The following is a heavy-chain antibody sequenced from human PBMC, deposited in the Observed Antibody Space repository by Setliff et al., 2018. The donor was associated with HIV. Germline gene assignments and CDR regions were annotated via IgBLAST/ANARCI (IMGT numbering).Heavy chain of an antibody. CDR2: IYYSVST. Sequence: SETLSLTCTVSGGSMNSHYWSWIRQSPGRGLEWIGYIYYSVSTKYNTSLKSRVSMSIDTSKNQFSLKMSSVTAADTAVYYCARGVVDYDFWSGSGDYYYMDVWGKGATVTVSS. V-gene: IGHV4-59*11. J-gene: IGHJ6*03. CDR1: GGSMNSHY. CDR3: ARGVVDYDFWSGSGDYYYMDV. D-gene: IGHD3-3*01.